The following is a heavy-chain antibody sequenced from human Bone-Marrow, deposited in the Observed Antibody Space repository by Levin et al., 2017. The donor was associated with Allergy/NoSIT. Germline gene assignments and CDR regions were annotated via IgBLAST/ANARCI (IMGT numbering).Heavy chain of an antibody. CDR2: MFVGGAA. CDR1: GGSINNTNHY. V-gene: IGHV4-61*02. CDR3: ARDETFNSWHTGWFDP. D-gene: IGHD6-13*01. Sequence: LRLSCTVSGGSINNTNHYWSWIRQPAGKGLEWIGRMFVGGAATYNRSLRSRVTISIDTSKNQFSMKLTSVTAADTAVYYCARDETFNSWHTGWFDPWGQGTLVTVSS. J-gene: IGHJ5*02.